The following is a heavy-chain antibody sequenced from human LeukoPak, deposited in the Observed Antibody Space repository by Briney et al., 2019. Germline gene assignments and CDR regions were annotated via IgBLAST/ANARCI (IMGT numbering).Heavy chain of an antibody. V-gene: IGHV3-53*01. CDR1: GFTVSSNY. Sequence: GGSLRLSCAASGFTVSSNYMSWVRQAPGKGLEWVSVIYSGGSTYYADSVKGRFTISRDNFKNTLYLQMNSLRAEDTAVYYCARDSGFHCSSTSCYKGYFDYWGQGTLVTVSS. J-gene: IGHJ4*02. CDR2: IYSGGST. CDR3: ARDSGFHCSSTSCYKGYFDY. D-gene: IGHD2-2*02.